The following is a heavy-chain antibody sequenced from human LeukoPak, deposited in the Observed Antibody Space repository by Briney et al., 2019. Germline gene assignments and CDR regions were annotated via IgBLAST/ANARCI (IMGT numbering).Heavy chain of an antibody. CDR2: IYYSGST. V-gene: IGHV4-59*08. D-gene: IGHD5-12*01. J-gene: IGHJ4*02. CDR1: GGSISSYY. CDR3: ARRDSGYDLGYFDY. Sequence: SETLSLTCTVSGGSISSYYWSWIRQPPGKGLEWIGYIYYSGSTNYNPSLKSRVTISVDTSKNQFSLKLSSVTAADTAVYYCARRDSGYDLGYFDYWGQGTLVTVPS.